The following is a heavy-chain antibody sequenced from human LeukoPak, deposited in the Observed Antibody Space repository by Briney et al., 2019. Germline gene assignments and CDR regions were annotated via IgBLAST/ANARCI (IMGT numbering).Heavy chain of an antibody. Sequence: GESLKISCKGSGYRFTSYWIGWVRQMPGKGLEWMGIIYPGDSDTRYSPSFQGQVTISADKSISTAYLQWSSLKASDTAMYYCARLPCGGDCYDAFDIWGQGTMVTVSS. CDR3: ARLPCGGDCYDAFDI. CDR1: GYRFTSYW. D-gene: IGHD2-21*02. J-gene: IGHJ3*02. CDR2: IYPGDSDT. V-gene: IGHV5-51*01.